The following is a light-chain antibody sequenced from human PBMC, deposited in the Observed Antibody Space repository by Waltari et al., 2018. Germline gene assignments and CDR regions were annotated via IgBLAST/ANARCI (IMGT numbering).Light chain of an antibody. Sequence: EIVMTQSPATLSVSPGERDTLSCRASQSVSSNLAWYQQKPGQALRLLIYGASTRATGIPGRFGGSGSGTEFTLTISRLQSEDFAVYYCQQYSNWPYTFGQGTKLEIK. CDR3: QQYSNWPYT. J-gene: IGKJ2*01. CDR2: GAS. V-gene: IGKV3-15*01. CDR1: QSVSSN.